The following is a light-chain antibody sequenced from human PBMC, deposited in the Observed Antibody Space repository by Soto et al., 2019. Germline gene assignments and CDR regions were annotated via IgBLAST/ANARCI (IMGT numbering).Light chain of an antibody. CDR1: QSISTW. J-gene: IGKJ1*01. CDR3: QQYNSYPRT. Sequence: DIQVTQSPSTLSASVGDRVTITCRACQSISTWLAWFQQKPGKAPKLLIYDASSLESGVPSRFSGSGSGTEFTLTITSLQPDDFATYYCQQYNSYPRTFGQGTKVEVK. V-gene: IGKV1-5*01. CDR2: DAS.